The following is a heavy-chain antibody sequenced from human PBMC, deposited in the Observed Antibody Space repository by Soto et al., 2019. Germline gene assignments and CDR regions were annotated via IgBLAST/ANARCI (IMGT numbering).Heavy chain of an antibody. CDR1: GFTFSSYS. Sequence: EVQLVESGGSLVQPGGSLRLSCAASGFTFSSYSMNWVRQAPGKGLEWVSYISSSSSTIYYADSVKGRFTISRDNAKNSLYLQMNSLRAEDTAVYYCASAQAGNFDYWGQGTLVTVSS. D-gene: IGHD6-13*01. CDR2: ISSSSSTI. CDR3: ASAQAGNFDY. J-gene: IGHJ4*02. V-gene: IGHV3-48*01.